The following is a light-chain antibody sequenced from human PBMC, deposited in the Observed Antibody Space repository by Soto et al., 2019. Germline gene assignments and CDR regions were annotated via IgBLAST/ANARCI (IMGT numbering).Light chain of an antibody. Sequence: DIQMTQSPSTLPASVGDRVTITCRASQSISSWLAWYQQKPGKAPKLLIYKASNLQSGVPSRFSGGGSGTEFTLTISSLQPDDFATYYCQQFNTSPWTFGQGTKVDIK. CDR1: QSISSW. CDR2: KAS. J-gene: IGKJ1*01. CDR3: QQFNTSPWT. V-gene: IGKV1-5*03.